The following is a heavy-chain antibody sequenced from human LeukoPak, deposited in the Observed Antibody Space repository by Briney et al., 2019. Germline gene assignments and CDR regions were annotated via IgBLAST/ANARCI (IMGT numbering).Heavy chain of an antibody. CDR1: GYTFTSYG. CDR3: ARDSLERRMTYYDFWTGSDY. V-gene: IGHV1-18*01. D-gene: IGHD3-3*01. J-gene: IGHJ4*02. Sequence: ASVKVSCKASGYTFTSYGISWVRQAPGQGLEGMGWISAYNGNTNYAQKLQGRVTMTTDTSTSTAYMELRSLRSDDTAVYYCARDSLERRMTYYDFWTGSDYWGQGTLVTVSS. CDR2: ISAYNGNT.